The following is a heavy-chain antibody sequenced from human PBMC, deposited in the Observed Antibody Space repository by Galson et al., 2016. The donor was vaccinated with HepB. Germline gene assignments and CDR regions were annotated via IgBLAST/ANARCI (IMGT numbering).Heavy chain of an antibody. V-gene: IGHV3-33*01. Sequence: SLRLSRAASGFSFRIYGMHWVRQAPGKGLEWVAVIWYDGSKKYYADSVKGRFTVSRDNSKNMLYLQISSLRAEDTAVYYCVTGPGHIEELRANEEYFQDWGQGTLVTVSS. J-gene: IGHJ1*01. CDR1: GFSFRIYG. CDR2: IWYDGSKK. CDR3: VTGPGHIEELRANEEYFQD. D-gene: IGHD2-21*01.